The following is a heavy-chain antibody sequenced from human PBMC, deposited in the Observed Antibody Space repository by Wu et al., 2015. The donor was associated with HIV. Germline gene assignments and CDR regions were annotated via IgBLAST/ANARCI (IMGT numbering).Heavy chain of an antibody. Sequence: QVHLVQSGAEVTKPGASVTVSCKASGYTFSTYGISWMRQAPGQGLEWMGWISAYSGNTDNAQNLQGRVTMTTDTSTSTAYLQLRSLRSDDTALYYCARASRDYYDTRGWDHWGQGTLVTVSS. V-gene: IGHV1-18*01. D-gene: IGHD3-22*01. CDR1: GYTFSTYG. CDR2: ISAYSGNT. CDR3: ARASRDYYDTRGWDH. J-gene: IGHJ4*02.